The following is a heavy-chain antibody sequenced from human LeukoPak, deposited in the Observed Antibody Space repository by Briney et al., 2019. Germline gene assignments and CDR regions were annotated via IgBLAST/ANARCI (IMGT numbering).Heavy chain of an antibody. J-gene: IGHJ6*02. CDR3: ALYCRLSSNCGYYGMDV. V-gene: IGHV4-59*08. CDR1: GGSINNYY. CDR2: VSFSGST. Sequence: SETLSLTCIVSGGSINNYYWSWIRQPPGKGLEWIGEVSFSGSTNYNPSLTSRVTISADTFKNQLSLKLSSVTAADTAVYYCALYCRLSSNCGYYGMDVWGQGTTVTVSS. D-gene: IGHD2-15*01.